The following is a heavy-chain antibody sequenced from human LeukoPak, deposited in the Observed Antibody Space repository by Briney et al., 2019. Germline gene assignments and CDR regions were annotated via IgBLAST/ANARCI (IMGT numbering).Heavy chain of an antibody. CDR1: GITLSNYG. CDR3: AGRWTGSADY. D-gene: IGHD3/OR15-3a*01. J-gene: IGHJ4*02. CDR2: ISGSGGGT. V-gene: IGHV3-23*01. Sequence: GGSLRLSCAVSGITLSNYGMSWVRQAPGKGLEWVAGISGSGGGTNYADSVKGRFTISRDSSKNTLYLQMNSLRAEDTAVYYCAGRWTGSADYWGQGTLVTVSS.